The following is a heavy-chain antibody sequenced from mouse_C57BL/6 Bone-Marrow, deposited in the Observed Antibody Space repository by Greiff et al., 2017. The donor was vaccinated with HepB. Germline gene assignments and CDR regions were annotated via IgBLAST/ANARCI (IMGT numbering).Heavy chain of an antibody. Sequence: EVQLQQSGAELVRPGASVKLSCTASGFNIKDDYMHWVKQRPEQGLEWIGWIDPENGDTEYASKFKGKATITADTSSNTAYLQLSSLTSEDTAVYYCTTETAQVAWFAYWGQGTLVTVSA. D-gene: IGHD3-2*02. CDR3: TTETAQVAWFAY. V-gene: IGHV14-4*01. J-gene: IGHJ3*01. CDR1: GFNIKDDY. CDR2: IDPENGDT.